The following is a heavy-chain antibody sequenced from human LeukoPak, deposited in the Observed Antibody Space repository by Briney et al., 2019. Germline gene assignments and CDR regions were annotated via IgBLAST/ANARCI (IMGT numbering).Heavy chain of an antibody. CDR1: GFTFSSYW. V-gene: IGHV3-48*04. D-gene: IGHD3-16*01. CDR2: ISSSGSTI. Sequence: GGSLRLSCAASGFTFSSYWMSWVRQAPGKGLEWVSYISSSGSTIYYADSVKGRFTISRDNAKNSLYLQMNSLRAEDTAVYYCAKHGAMGEDYWGQGTLVTVSS. CDR3: AKHGAMGEDY. J-gene: IGHJ4*02.